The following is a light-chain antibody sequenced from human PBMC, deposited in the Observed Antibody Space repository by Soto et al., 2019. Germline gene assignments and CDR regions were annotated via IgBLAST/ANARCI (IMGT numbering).Light chain of an antibody. J-gene: IGKJ1*01. CDR1: QSISSTS. CDR3: QQYGNSLWT. CDR2: IAS. V-gene: IGKV3-20*01. Sequence: EIALTQSPGTLSLSPGERATLSCRASQSISSTSLAWYQQRPGQAPRLLIYIASSRATGIPDRFSGSGSGTDFTLTISRLEPEDFAVYYCQQYGNSLWTCGQGTMVEIK.